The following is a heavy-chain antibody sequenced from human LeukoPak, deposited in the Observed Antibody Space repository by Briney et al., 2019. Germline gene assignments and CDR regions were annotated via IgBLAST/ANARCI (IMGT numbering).Heavy chain of an antibody. CDR2: ISPTGGTT. Sequence: ASVKVSCKASGYIFISYYMHWVRQAPGQGLEWMGMISPTGGTTSYAQKFQGRVSLTSDTSTGTVYMDLSSLRSEDTAIYYCARDGGSSGYYGYWGQGTLVTVSS. CDR3: ARDGGSSGYYGY. V-gene: IGHV1-46*01. D-gene: IGHD3-22*01. CDR1: GYIFISYY. J-gene: IGHJ4*02.